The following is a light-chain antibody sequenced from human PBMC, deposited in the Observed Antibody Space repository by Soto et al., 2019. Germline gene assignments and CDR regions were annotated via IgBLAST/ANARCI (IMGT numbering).Light chain of an antibody. CDR3: QQYNSALSRT. CDR1: QGIANY. CDR2: AAS. Sequence: DIQMTQSPSSLSASVGDRATITCRASQGIANYLAWYQQKPGKVPKLLIYAASTLHSGVPSRFSGSGFGTDFTLTISSLQPEDVATYYCQQYNSALSRTFGQGTKVEIK. J-gene: IGKJ1*01. V-gene: IGKV1-27*01.